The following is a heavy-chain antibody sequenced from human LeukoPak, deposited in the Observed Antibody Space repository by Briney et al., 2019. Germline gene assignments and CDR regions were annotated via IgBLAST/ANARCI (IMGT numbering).Heavy chain of an antibody. D-gene: IGHD3-3*01. CDR1: GFIFGSFT. J-gene: IGHJ4*02. CDR2: ISGRGDNT. V-gene: IGHV3-23*01. Sequence: GGSLRLSCVASGFIFGSFTMSWVRQAPGKRLEWVSAISGRGDNTYYTDSVKGRFTVSRDNAKNSLYLQMNSLRAEDTAVYYCARDLRLYYDFWSGYWDYWGQGTLVTVSS. CDR3: ARDLRLYYDFWSGYWDY.